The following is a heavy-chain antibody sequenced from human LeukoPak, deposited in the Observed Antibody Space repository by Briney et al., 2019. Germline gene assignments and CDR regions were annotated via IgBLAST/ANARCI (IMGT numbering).Heavy chain of an antibody. Sequence: ASVKVSCKASGGTFSSYAISWVRQAPGQGLEWMGGIIPIFGTANYAQKFQGRVTITTDESTSTAYMELSSLRSEDTAVYYCIATPTYSSSSPHYFGYWGQGTLVTVSS. D-gene: IGHD6-6*01. V-gene: IGHV1-69*05. CDR2: IIPIFGTA. CDR1: GGTFSSYA. J-gene: IGHJ4*02. CDR3: IATPTYSSSSPHYFGY.